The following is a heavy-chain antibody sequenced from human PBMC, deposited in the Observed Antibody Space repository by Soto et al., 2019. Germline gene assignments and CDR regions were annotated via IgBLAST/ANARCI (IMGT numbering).Heavy chain of an antibody. J-gene: IGHJ6*02. D-gene: IGHD1-1*01. CDR1: GGSISSYY. V-gene: IGHV4-59*01. Sequence: QVQLQESGPGLVKPSETLSLTCTVSGGSISSYYWSWIRQPPGKGLEWIGYIYYSGSTNYNPSLKSRVTISVDTSKNQFSLKLSSVTAADTAVYYCARERLERQSDGYYYYGMDVWGQGTTVTVSS. CDR3: ARERLERQSDGYYYYGMDV. CDR2: IYYSGST.